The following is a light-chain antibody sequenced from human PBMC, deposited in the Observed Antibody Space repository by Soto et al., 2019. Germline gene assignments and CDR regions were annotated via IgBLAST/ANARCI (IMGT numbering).Light chain of an antibody. J-gene: IGLJ1*01. CDR3: QSFDSSRFYV. CDR2: GNS. Sequence: QSVLTQPPSVSGAPGQRVTISCTGSSSNIGTGYDVHWYQQLPGTAPKLLIYGNSNRPSGVPDRFSGSKSGTSASLAITGLQAEDEADYYCQSFDSSRFYVFGTATKV. CDR1: SSNIGTGYD. V-gene: IGLV1-40*01.